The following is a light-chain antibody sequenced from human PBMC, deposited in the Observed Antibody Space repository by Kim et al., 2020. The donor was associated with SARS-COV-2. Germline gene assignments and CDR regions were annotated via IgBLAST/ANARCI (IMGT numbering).Light chain of an antibody. CDR1: QRVSTY. J-gene: IGKJ4*01. V-gene: IGKV3-11*01. CDR2: DAS. Sequence: PGERATLSCRASQRVSTYWAWYQQKPGQAPRLLIYDASNRATGIPDRFSGSGSGTDFTPTISSLESEDFAVYYCQQRSNWPPALTFGGGTKVDIK. CDR3: QQRSNWPPALT.